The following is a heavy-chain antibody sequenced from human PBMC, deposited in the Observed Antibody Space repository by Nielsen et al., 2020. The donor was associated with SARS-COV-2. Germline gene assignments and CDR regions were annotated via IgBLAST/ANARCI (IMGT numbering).Heavy chain of an antibody. CDR1: GFTFSSYD. CDR2: IGTAGDT. V-gene: IGHV3-13*01. Sequence: GESLKISCAASGFTFSSYDMHWVRQATGKGLEWVSAIGTAGDTYYPGSVKGRFTISRENAKNSLYLQMNSLRAGDTAVHYCARERNAFDIWGQGTMVTVSS. J-gene: IGHJ3*02. CDR3: ARERNAFDI.